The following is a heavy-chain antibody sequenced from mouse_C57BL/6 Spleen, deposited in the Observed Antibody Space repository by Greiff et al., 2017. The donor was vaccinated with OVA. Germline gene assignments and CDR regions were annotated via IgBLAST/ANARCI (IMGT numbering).Heavy chain of an antibody. CDR3: ARRSYDGSDYYAMDY. J-gene: IGHJ4*01. Sequence: QVQLKQPGAELVKPGASVKLSCKASGYTFTSYWMHWVKQRPGQGLEWIGMIHPNSGSTNYNEKFKSKATLTVDKSSSTAYMQRSSLTSEDSAVYYCARRSYDGSDYYAMDYWGQGTSVTVSS. D-gene: IGHD2-3*01. CDR2: IHPNSGST. V-gene: IGHV1-64*01. CDR1: GYTFTSYW.